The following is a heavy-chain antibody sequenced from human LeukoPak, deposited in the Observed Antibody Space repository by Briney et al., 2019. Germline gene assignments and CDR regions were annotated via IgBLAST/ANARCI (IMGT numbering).Heavy chain of an antibody. D-gene: IGHD2-15*01. J-gene: IGHJ4*02. Sequence: GGSLRLSCAASGFTFTNYWMSWVRQAPGKGLEWVANIKADGSEKFYVDSVKGRFTISRDNAKNSLYLQMNSLRAEDTAVYYCARDPGFCSGGSCYPDYWGQGTLVTVSS. V-gene: IGHV3-7*01. CDR2: IKADGSEK. CDR3: ARDPGFCSGGSCYPDY. CDR1: GFTFTNYW.